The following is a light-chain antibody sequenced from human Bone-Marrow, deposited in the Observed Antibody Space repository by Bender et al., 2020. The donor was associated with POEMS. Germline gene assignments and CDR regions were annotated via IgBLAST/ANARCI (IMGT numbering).Light chain of an antibody. J-gene: IGLJ1*01. CDR3: SSYTSGSKL. CDR2: DVT. Sequence: QSALTQPPSASGSPGQSVTISCTGTSSDVGAYNYVSWYQQHPGKAPRLMIYDVTNRPSGVSDRFSGSKSGNTASLTISGLQAEDEADYYCSSYTSGSKLFGTGTKVTVL. V-gene: IGLV2-14*01. CDR1: SSDVGAYNY.